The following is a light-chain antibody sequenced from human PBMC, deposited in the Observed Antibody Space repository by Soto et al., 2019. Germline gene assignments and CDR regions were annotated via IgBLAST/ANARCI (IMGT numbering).Light chain of an antibody. CDR2: KAS. CDR1: QSISTW. CDR3: QQYNSYSPT. Sequence: DIQMTQSPSPLSASVGDRVTITCRASQSISTWLAWYQQEPGKAPKLLIHKASSLQSGVPSRFSGSGSGTDCTLTISSLHPDDVATYYCQQYNSYSPTFGQGTKVDIK. J-gene: IGKJ1*01. V-gene: IGKV1-5*03.